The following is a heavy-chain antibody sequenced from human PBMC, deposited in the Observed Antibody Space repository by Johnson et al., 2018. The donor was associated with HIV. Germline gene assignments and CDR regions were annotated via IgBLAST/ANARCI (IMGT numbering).Heavy chain of an antibody. V-gene: IGHV3-30*03. CDR1: GLTFSNYG. Sequence: VQLVESGGGLIQPGGSLRLSCAASGLTFSNYGMHWVRQAPGKGLEWVAVISYDGSNKYYADSVKGRFTISRDNSKNTLHLQMNSLRAEDTAVYYCARAGIAAALDAFDIWGQGTMVTVSS. D-gene: IGHD6-13*01. CDR3: ARAGIAAALDAFDI. J-gene: IGHJ3*02. CDR2: ISYDGSNK.